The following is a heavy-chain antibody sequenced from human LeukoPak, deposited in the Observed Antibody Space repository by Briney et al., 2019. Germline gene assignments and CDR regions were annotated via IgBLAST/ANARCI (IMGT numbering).Heavy chain of an antibody. D-gene: IGHD3-22*01. CDR3: AGEYYYDSSGYYPPHAFDI. J-gene: IGHJ3*02. CDR1: GGSISTYY. CDR2: IYYSGST. Sequence: SETLSLTCTVSGGSISTYYWSWIRQPPGKALEWIGYIYYSGSTDYNPSLKSRVTMSVDTSKKQFSLKLSSVTAADTAVYYCAGEYYYDSSGYYPPHAFDIWGQGTMVTVSS. V-gene: IGHV4-59*01.